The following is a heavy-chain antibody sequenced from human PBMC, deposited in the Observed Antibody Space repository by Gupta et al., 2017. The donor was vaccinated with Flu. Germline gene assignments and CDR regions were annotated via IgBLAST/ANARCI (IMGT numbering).Heavy chain of an antibody. CDR2: IIPIFGTA. Sequence: ISWVRQAPGQGLEWMGGIIPIFGTANYAQKFQGRVTITADESTSTAYMELSSLRSEDTAVYYVVVSVGGMDVWGQGTTVTVSS. D-gene: IGHD3-22*01. CDR3: VVSVGGMDV. V-gene: IGHV1-69*01. J-gene: IGHJ6*02.